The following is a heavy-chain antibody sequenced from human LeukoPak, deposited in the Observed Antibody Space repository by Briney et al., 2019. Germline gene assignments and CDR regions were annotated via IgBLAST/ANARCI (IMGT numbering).Heavy chain of an antibody. CDR2: ISAYNGNT. CDR1: GYTFTSYY. J-gene: IGHJ4*02. D-gene: IGHD3-10*01. CDR3: ARDLGDYYGSGRPTDY. Sequence: ASVKVSCKASGYTFTSYYMHWVRQAPGQGLEWMGWISAYNGNTNYAQKLQGRVTMTTDTSTSTAYMELRSLRSDDTAVYYCARDLGDYYGSGRPTDYWGQGTLVTVSS. V-gene: IGHV1-18*04.